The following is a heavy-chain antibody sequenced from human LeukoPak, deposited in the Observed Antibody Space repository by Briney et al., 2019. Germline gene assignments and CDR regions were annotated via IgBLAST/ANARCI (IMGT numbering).Heavy chain of an antibody. CDR2: ISYDGSNK. V-gene: IGHV3-30*04. Sequence: GGSLRPSCAASGFTFSSYAMHWVRQAPGKGLEWVAVISYDGSNKYYADSVKGRFTISRDNSKNTLYLQMNSLRAEDTAVYYCARDFSGKWSLEYWGQGTLVTVSS. CDR1: GFTFSSYA. J-gene: IGHJ4*02. CDR3: ARDFSGKWSLEY. D-gene: IGHD6-25*01.